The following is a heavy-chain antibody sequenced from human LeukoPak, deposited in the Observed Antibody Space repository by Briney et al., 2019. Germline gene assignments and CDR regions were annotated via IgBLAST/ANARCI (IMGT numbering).Heavy chain of an antibody. CDR2: FDPEDGET. D-gene: IGHD3-22*01. CDR3: ATDKLDYYDSSGSFDY. Sequence: ASVKVSCKASGYTFTSYYMHWVRQAPGKGLEWMGGFDPEDGETIYAQKFQGRVTMTEDTSTDTAYMELSSLRSEDTAVYYCATDKLDYYDSSGSFDYWGQGTLVTVSS. V-gene: IGHV1-24*01. J-gene: IGHJ4*02. CDR1: GYTFTSYY.